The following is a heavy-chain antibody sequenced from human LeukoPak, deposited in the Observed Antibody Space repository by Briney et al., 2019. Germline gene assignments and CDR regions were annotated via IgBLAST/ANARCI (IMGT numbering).Heavy chain of an antibody. J-gene: IGHJ5*01. V-gene: IGHV4-4*07. CDR1: GGSISGYY. Sequence: PSETLSLTCTVSGGSISGYYWSWIRQPAGKGPEWMGRINTSGTTRYDPSLKSRVTMSVDTSKNQFSLKLTSVTAADTAVYYCARGLSASYDFNWFDSWGQGILVTVSS. CDR2: INTSGTT. D-gene: IGHD2/OR15-2a*01. CDR3: ARGLSASYDFNWFDS.